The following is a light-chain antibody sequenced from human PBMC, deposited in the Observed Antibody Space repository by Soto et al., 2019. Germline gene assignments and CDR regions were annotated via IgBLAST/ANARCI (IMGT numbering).Light chain of an antibody. V-gene: IGLV3-1*01. J-gene: IGLJ2*01. Sequence: SYELTQPPSVSVSPGQTASITCSGDKLGDKYACWYQQKPGQSPVLVIYQDSKRPSGIPERFSGSNSGNTATLTISGTQAMDEADYYCQAWDSSRVGFGGGTKHTVL. CDR1: KLGDKY. CDR2: QDS. CDR3: QAWDSSRVG.